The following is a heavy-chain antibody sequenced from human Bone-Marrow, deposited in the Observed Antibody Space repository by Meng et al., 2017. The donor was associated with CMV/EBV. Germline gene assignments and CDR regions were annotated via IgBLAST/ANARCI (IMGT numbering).Heavy chain of an antibody. Sequence: GESLKISCSASGFTFSTYSMNWVRLAPGKGLEWVSSITSSSSYIYYADSVKGRFTISRDNAKNSLFLQMNSLRAEDTAVYYCARGPGAYCSSTSCYHFDYWGQGTLVTVSS. V-gene: IGHV3-21*01. CDR2: ITSSSSYI. J-gene: IGHJ4*02. D-gene: IGHD2-2*01. CDR1: GFTFSTYS. CDR3: ARGPGAYCSSTSCYHFDY.